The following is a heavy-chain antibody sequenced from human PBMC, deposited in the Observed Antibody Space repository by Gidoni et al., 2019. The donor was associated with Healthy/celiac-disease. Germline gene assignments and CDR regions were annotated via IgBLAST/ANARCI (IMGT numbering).Heavy chain of an antibody. D-gene: IGHD2-2*01. CDR3: ARLYCSSTSCLDYYYYGMDV. V-gene: IGHV4-39*01. CDR2: IYYSGST. J-gene: IGHJ6*02. Sequence: GKGLEWMGSIYYSGSTNYNPSLKSRVTISVDTSKNQYSLKLSSVTAADTAVYYCARLYCSSTSCLDYYYYGMDVWGQGTTVTVSS.